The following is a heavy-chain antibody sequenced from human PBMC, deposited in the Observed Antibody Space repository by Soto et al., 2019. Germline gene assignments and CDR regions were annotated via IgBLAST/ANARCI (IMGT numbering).Heavy chain of an antibody. CDR2: IIPILGIA. Sequence: ASVKVSCKASGGTFSSYTISWVRQAPGQGLEWMGRIIPILGIANYAQKFQGRVTITADKSTSTAYMELSSLRSEDTAVYYCARSLRSGSYYLAGYYYYMDVWGKGTTVTVSS. V-gene: IGHV1-69*02. CDR1: GGTFSSYT. J-gene: IGHJ6*03. D-gene: IGHD3-10*01. CDR3: ARSLRSGSYYLAGYYYYMDV.